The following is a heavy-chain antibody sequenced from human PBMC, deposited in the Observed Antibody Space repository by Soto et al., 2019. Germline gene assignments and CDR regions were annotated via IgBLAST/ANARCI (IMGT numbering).Heavy chain of an antibody. CDR2: TNHGEST. CDR1: GGSLSGYY. CDR3: ARGSGFTHHREEIDGYNSQDYYYGMDV. V-gene: IGHV4-34*01. Sequence: PSETLSLTCGVSGGSLSGYYWSWIRQPPGKGLEWIGETNHGESTNYNPSLKSRVTISVDTSKNQFSLRLSSVTAADTAVYYCARGSGFTHHREEIDGYNSQDYYYGMDVWGQGTTVTVSS. J-gene: IGHJ6*02. D-gene: IGHD1-1*01.